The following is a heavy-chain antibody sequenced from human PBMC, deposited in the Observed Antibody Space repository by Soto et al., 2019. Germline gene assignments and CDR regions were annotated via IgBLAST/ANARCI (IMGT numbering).Heavy chain of an antibody. J-gene: IGHJ6*02. CDR3: SREEPSVTNYYGMDV. CDR1: GYTFTDYG. V-gene: IGHV1-18*01. Sequence: QAQLVQSGTVVTEPGASVKVSCKASGYTFTDYGISWVRQAPGQVLEWVGWISHYNGKTIYAKSLQGRVSVTTNTPTNTAYMELWSLRPDDKAVYYCSREEPSVTNYYGMDVWGQGTTVIVSS. CDR2: ISHYNGKT. D-gene: IGHD1-26*01.